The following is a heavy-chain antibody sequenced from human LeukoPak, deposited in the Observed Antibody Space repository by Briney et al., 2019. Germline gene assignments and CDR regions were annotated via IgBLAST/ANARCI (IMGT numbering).Heavy chain of an antibody. CDR2: MNPNSGNT. J-gene: IGHJ4*02. CDR1: GYTFTIYD. CDR3: ARVLNRYSSSYQY. D-gene: IGHD6-13*01. Sequence: ASVNVSCKASGYTFTIYDTNWVRQVPGQGLEWMGWMNPNSGNTGCAQKFQGRVTMTRNTSISTAYMELSSLRSEDTAVYYCARVLNRYSSSYQYWGQGTLVTVSS. V-gene: IGHV1-8*01.